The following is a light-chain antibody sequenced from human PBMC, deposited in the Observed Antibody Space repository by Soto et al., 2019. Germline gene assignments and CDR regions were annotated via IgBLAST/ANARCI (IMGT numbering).Light chain of an antibody. CDR1: RSVSSK. CDR2: SAS. CDR3: HQYNHWLTWT. Sequence: EVENTRSPATLYLSKVQRATLSCRASRSVSSKLAWYQQRPGPAPRLLIYSASTRATGIPARFSGSGSGTEFTLTISSLQSEDFAVYYCHQYNHWLTWTFGQGTNVDIK. V-gene: IGKV3-15*01. J-gene: IGKJ1*01.